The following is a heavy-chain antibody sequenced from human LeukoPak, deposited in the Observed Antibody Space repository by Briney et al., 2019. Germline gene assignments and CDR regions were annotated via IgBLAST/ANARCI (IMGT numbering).Heavy chain of an antibody. CDR3: ARGLDAYKGGNY. CDR1: GGSFSGYY. CDR2: IHYSGST. V-gene: IGHV4-34*01. D-gene: IGHD5-24*01. J-gene: IGHJ4*02. Sequence: SETLSLTCAVYGGSFSGYYWSWIRQPPGKGLEWIGEIHYSGSTYYNPSLESRVTMSHDTSKNQFSLRLTSVTAADTAVYYCARGLDAYKGGNYWGQGTLVSVSS.